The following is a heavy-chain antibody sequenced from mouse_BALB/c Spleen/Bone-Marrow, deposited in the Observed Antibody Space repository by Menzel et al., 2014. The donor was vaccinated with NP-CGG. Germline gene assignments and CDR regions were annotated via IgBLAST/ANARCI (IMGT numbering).Heavy chain of an antibody. CDR3: ARWEYYAMDY. CDR1: GFNIKDTY. CDR2: IDPANGNT. V-gene: IGHV14-3*02. Sequence: DVKLVESGAALVKPWASVQLSCPAPGFNIKDTYMHWVKQRPEQGLEWIGRIDPANGNTKYDPKFQGKATITADTSSNTAYLQLSSLTSEDTAVYYCARWEYYAMDYWGQGTSVTVSS. D-gene: IGHD4-1*01. J-gene: IGHJ4*01.